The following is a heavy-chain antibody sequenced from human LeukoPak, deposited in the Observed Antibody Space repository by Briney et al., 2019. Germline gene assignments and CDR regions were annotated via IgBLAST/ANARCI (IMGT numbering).Heavy chain of an antibody. J-gene: IGHJ5*02. CDR3: VKGNSGSYSQDWFDP. CDR1: GFTFDDYA. Sequence: GGSLRLSCAASGFTFDDYAVHWVRQVPGKGLEWVSGISWNSGTMGHADSVKGRFTISRDNVKNSLYLQMNSLRADDMALYYCVKGNSGSYSQDWFDPWGQGTLVTVSS. V-gene: IGHV3-9*03. D-gene: IGHD1-26*01. CDR2: ISWNSGTM.